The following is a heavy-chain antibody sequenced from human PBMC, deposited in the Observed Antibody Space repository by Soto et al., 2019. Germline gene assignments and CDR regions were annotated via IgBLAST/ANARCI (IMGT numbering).Heavy chain of an antibody. CDR2: ISSSGTTT. J-gene: IGHJ5*02. CDR3: AGAGDNVYEKYNWFAP. V-gene: IGHV3-48*03. CDR1: GFTFGNYA. D-gene: IGHD2-21*01. Sequence: EVQLLQSGGTSVQHGMSLRLSCTGSGFTFGNYAMNWVRQAPGKGLEWLASISSSGTTTYYADSMKGPFTMSRENGKNLVLLQMDTLRLEHPAVYHCAGAGDNVYEKYNWFAPWGQGTLVS.